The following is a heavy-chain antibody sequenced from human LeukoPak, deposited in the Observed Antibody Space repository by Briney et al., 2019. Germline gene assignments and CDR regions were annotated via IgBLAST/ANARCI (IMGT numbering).Heavy chain of an antibody. D-gene: IGHD2-15*01. Sequence: GGSLRLSCAASGLAFSAYKMHWVRQAPRKGLVWVSRISTDGYTTDYADFVQGRFTASRDNTKNTRSLEMNSLRAEDTAVYYCVVGGSPGYWGQGTLVTVSS. CDR1: GLAFSAYK. CDR2: ISTDGYTT. J-gene: IGHJ4*02. CDR3: VVGGSPGY. V-gene: IGHV3-74*01.